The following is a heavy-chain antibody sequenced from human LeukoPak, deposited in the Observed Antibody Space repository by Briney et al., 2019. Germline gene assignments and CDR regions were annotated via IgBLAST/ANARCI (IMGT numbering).Heavy chain of an antibody. CDR2: ISAYNGNT. CDR1: GYTFTSYG. Sequence: GASVKVSCKASGYTFTSYGISWVRQAPGQGLEWMGWISAYNGNTNYAQKLQGRVTMTTDTSTSTAYMELRSLRSDDTAVYYCAGGFISSSSEEDAFDIWGQGTMVTVSS. V-gene: IGHV1-18*01. J-gene: IGHJ3*02. D-gene: IGHD6-13*01. CDR3: AGGFISSSSEEDAFDI.